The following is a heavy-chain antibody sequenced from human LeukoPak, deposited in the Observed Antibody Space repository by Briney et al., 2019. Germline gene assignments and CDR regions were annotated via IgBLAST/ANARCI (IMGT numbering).Heavy chain of an antibody. CDR3: ARIYYYDSSGYFYYFDY. CDR2: IYYSGRT. J-gene: IGHJ4*02. CDR1: GASISSSSYY. V-gene: IGHV4-39*01. D-gene: IGHD3-22*01. Sequence: SETLSLTCTVSGASISSSSYYWGWIRQPPGKGLEWIGSIYYSGRTYNNPSLKSRVTMSVDTSKNQFSLKLTAVTAADTAVYYCARIYYYDSSGYFYYFDYWGQGTLVTVSS.